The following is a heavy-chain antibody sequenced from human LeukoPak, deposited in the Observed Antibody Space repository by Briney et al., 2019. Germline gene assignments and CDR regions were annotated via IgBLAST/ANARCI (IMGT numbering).Heavy chain of an antibody. V-gene: IGHV1-8*01. J-gene: IGHJ4*02. D-gene: IGHD2-15*01. CDR2: MNPNSGNT. CDR1: GYTFTSYD. CDR3: ARGRRYCSGGSCYFFDY. Sequence: ASVKVSCKASGYTFTSYDINWVRQATGQGLEWMGWMNPNSGNTGYAQKFQGRGTMTRNTSISTAYMELSSLRSEDTAVYYCARGRRYCSGGSCYFFDYWGQGTLVTVSS.